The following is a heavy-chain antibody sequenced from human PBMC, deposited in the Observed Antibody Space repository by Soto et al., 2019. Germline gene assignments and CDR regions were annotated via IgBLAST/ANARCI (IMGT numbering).Heavy chain of an antibody. CDR2: IKEDGSEI. CDR3: ARDIGFDYVN. CDR1: GFNVMSYW. Sequence: GGSLRLSCAVSGFNVMSYWMSWVRQAPGKGLEWVASIKEDGSEIYYLHSVRGRFSISRDNAGNALHLTMNYLSAEDTGVYFCARDIGFDYVNWGQGALVTVSS. D-gene: IGHD3-16*01. J-gene: IGHJ4*02. V-gene: IGHV3-7*01.